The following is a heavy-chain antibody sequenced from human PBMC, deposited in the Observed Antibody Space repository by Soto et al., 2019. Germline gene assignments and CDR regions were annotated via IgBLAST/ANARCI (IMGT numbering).Heavy chain of an antibody. CDR3: TRPDSSGFSMDV. D-gene: IGHD6-19*01. CDR1: GFTFSGSA. J-gene: IGHJ6*02. V-gene: IGHV3-73*02. Sequence: EVQLVESGGGLVQPGGSLKLSCAASGFTFSGSAMHWVRQASGKGLEWVGRIRSKANSYATAYAASVKGRFTISRDDSKNTAYLQMNSLKTEDTAVYYCTRPDSSGFSMDVWGQGTMVTVSS. CDR2: IRSKANSYAT.